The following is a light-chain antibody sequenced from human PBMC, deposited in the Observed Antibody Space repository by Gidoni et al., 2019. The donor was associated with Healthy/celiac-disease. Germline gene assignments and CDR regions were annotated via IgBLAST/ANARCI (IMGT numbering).Light chain of an antibody. CDR3: QQYGSSPQT. CDR1: QSVSSSY. V-gene: IGKV3-20*01. CDR2: GAS. Sequence: EIVLTQSPGTLSLSPGARATLSCRASQSVSSSYFAWYQQKPGQSPRLLIYGASSRATGIPGRFSGSGSGTDFTLTISRLEPEDFAVYYCQQYGSSPQTFGQGTKVEI. J-gene: IGKJ1*01.